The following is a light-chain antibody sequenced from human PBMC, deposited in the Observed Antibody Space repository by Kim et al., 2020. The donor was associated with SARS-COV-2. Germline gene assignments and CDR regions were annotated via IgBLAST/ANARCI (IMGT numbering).Light chain of an antibody. Sequence: EIVLTQSPATLSLSPGDRATLSCRASHSVNNYLAWYQQKPGQPPRLLIYDASNRATGIPARFSGSGSGRDYTLTISSLEPEDSAIYYCQQRSNWLTFGGGTTLEI. V-gene: IGKV3-11*02. CDR2: DAS. CDR3: QQRSNWLT. CDR1: HSVNNY. J-gene: IGKJ4*01.